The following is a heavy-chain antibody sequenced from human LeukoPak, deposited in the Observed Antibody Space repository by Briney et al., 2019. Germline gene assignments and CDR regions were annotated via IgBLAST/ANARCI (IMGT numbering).Heavy chain of an antibody. D-gene: IGHD3-10*01. V-gene: IGHV3-23*01. CDR2: VSGSGGDT. CDR1: GFTFSSYA. CDR3: AKDIYQSYYGSGSYYPQNY. J-gene: IGHJ4*02. Sequence: PGGSLRLSCAASGFTFSSYAMTWVRQAPGKGLEWVSLVSGSGGDTYYADSVKGRFTISRDNSKNTLYLQMNSLRAEDTAVYYCAKDIYQSYYGSGSYYPQNYWGQGTLVTVSS.